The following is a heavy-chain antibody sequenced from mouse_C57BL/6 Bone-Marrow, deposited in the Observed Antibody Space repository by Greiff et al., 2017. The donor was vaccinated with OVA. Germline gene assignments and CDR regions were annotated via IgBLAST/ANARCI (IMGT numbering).Heavy chain of an antibody. D-gene: IGHD2-3*01. CDR1: GYAFTSSW. CDR3: VRHEDRYYASYFDY. Sequence: VQLKESGPELVKPGASVKLSCKASGYAFTSSWMNWVKQRPGKGLEWIGRIYPGDGDTNYNGKFKGKATLTAAKSSSTAYMQLSRLTSEDSAVYCCVRHEDRYYASYFDYWGQGTTLTVSA. J-gene: IGHJ2*01. V-gene: IGHV1-82*01. CDR2: IYPGDGDT.